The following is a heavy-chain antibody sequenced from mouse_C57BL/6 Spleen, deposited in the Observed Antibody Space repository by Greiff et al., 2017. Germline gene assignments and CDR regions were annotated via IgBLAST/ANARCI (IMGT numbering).Heavy chain of an antibody. J-gene: IGHJ2*01. CDR3: AMGYYGSSPYY. V-gene: IGHV1-74*01. D-gene: IGHD1-1*01. Sequence: QVQLKQPGAELVKPGASVKVSCKASGYTFTSYWMHWVKQRPGQGLEWIGRIHPSDSDTNYNQKFKGKATLTVDKSSSTAYMQLSSLTSEDSAVYYCAMGYYGSSPYYWGQGTTLTVSS. CDR1: GYTFTSYW. CDR2: IHPSDSDT.